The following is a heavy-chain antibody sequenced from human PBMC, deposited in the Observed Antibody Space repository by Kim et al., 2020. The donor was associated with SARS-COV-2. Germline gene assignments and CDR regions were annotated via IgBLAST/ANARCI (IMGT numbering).Heavy chain of an antibody. CDR2: IIPIFGTA. CDR1: GGTFSSYA. J-gene: IGHJ4*02. V-gene: IGHV1-69*13. D-gene: IGHD3-22*01. Sequence: SVKVSCKASGGTFSSYAISWVRQAPGQGLEWMGGIIPIFGTANYAQKFQDRVTITAHESTSTAYMELSSLRSEATAVYYCARAPYYHDCSGPFDYWGQG. CDR3: ARAPYYHDCSGPFDY.